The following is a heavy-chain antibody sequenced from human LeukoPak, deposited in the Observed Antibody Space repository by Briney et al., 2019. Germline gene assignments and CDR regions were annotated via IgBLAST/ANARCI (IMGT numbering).Heavy chain of an antibody. CDR2: ICHSGST. J-gene: IGHJ4*02. Sequence: SETLSLTCTVSGGSISSYYWSWIRQPPGKGLEWIGSICHSGSTYYNPSLKSRVTISVDTSKNQFSLKLSSVTAADTAVYYCASSERWRHFDYWGQGTLVTVSS. CDR3: ASSERWRHFDY. CDR1: GGSISSYY. V-gene: IGHV4-59*04. D-gene: IGHD5-24*01.